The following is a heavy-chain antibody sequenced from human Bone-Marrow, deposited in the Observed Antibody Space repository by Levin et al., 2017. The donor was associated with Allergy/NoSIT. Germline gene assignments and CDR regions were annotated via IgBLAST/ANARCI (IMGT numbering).Heavy chain of an antibody. D-gene: IGHD6-19*01. Sequence: PGESLKISCKASGYTFTGYYMHWVRQAPGQGLEWMGIINPSSGGTSYAQKFQGRVTMTRDTSTSTVYMEMSSLRSEDTAVYFCARVGLSGFSGGWYGKYFDYWGQGTLVTVSS. J-gene: IGHJ4*02. CDR2: INPSSGGT. CDR3: ARVGLSGFSGGWYGKYFDY. CDR1: GYTFTGYY. V-gene: IGHV1-46*01.